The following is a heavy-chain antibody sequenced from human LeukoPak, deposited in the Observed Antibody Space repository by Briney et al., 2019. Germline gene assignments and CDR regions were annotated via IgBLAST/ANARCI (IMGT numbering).Heavy chain of an antibody. CDR2: IIAIFGTA. V-gene: IGHV1-69*05. Sequence: ASVKVSCTASGGTFSSYAISWVRQAPGQGLEWMGGIIAIFGTANYAQKFQGRVTITTDESASTAYMELSSLRSEDTAVYYCARERRSLGAYCGGDCSHDAFDIWGQGTMVTVSS. CDR3: ARERRSLGAYCGGDCSHDAFDI. CDR1: GGTFSSYA. D-gene: IGHD2-21*02. J-gene: IGHJ3*02.